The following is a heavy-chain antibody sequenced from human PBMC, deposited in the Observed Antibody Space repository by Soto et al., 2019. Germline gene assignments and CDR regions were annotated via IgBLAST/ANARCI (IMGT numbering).Heavy chain of an antibody. Sequence: GASVKVSCKVSGYTLTELSMHWVRQAPGKGLEWMGGFDPEDGETIYAQKFQGRVTMTEDTSTDTAYMELSSLRSEDPAVYYCATSTYCISTSCYGGVGYYYYGMDVWGQGTTVTVSS. J-gene: IGHJ6*02. V-gene: IGHV1-24*01. CDR2: FDPEDGET. CDR3: ATSTYCISTSCYGGVGYYYYGMDV. D-gene: IGHD2-2*01. CDR1: GYTLTELS.